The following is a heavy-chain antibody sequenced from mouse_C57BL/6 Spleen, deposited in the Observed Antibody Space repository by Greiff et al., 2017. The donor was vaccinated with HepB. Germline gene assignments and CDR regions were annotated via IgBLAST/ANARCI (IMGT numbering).Heavy chain of an antibody. J-gene: IGHJ2*01. CDR3: ARQGTGLFDY. Sequence: EVMLVESGGGLVQPGGSLKLSCAASGFTFSDYYMYWVRQTPEKRLEWVAYISNGGGSTYYPDTVKGRFTISRDNAKNTLYLQMSRLKSEDTAMYYCARQGTGLFDYWGQGTTLTVSS. D-gene: IGHD4-1*01. CDR1: GFTFSDYY. CDR2: ISNGGGST. V-gene: IGHV5-12*01.